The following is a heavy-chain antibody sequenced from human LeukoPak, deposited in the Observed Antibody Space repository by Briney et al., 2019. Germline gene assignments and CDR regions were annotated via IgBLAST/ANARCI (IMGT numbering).Heavy chain of an antibody. D-gene: IGHD2-8*01. CDR3: ARDNGDLQFDP. CDR1: RYTFTTYF. CDR2: IIPIFGTA. V-gene: IGHV1-69*13. J-gene: IGHJ5*02. Sequence: SVKVSCKTSRYTFTTYFIHWVRQAPGQGLEWMGGIIPIFGTANYAQKFQGRVTITADESTSTAYMELSSLRSEDTAVYYCARDNGDLQFDPWGQGTLVTVSS.